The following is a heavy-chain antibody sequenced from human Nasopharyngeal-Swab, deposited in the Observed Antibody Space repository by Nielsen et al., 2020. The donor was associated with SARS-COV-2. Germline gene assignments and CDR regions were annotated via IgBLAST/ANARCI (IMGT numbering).Heavy chain of an antibody. CDR1: GFTVSSNY. Sequence: GGSLRLSCAASGFTVSSNYMSWVRQAPGKGLEWVSVIYSGGSTYYADSVKGRFTISRHNSKNTLYLQMNSLRAEDTDVYYCASRRSPTYYDSSAIYYYYGMDVWGQGTTVTVSS. J-gene: IGHJ6*02. D-gene: IGHD3-22*01. CDR3: ASRRSPTYYDSSAIYYYYGMDV. CDR2: IYSGGST. V-gene: IGHV3-53*04.